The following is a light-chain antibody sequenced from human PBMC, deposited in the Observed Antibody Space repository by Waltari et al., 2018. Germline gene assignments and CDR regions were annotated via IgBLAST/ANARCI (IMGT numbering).Light chain of an antibody. V-gene: IGLV2-23*01. Sequence: QSALTQPASVSGSPGQSIPIPCTGTSSDAGTYNLVSWYQQHPGKAPKLMIYEGSKRPSGVSNRFSGSKSGNTASLTISGLQADDEADYYCCSYAGSSTFYVFGTGTKVTVL. CDR2: EGS. J-gene: IGLJ1*01. CDR1: SSDAGTYNL. CDR3: CSYAGSSTFYV.